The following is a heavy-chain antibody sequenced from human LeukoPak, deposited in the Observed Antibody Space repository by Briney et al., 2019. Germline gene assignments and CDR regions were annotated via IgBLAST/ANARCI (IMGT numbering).Heavy chain of an antibody. CDR1: GVSFDDYY. CDR3: TRMTTGHDY. V-gene: IGHV4-34*01. CDR2: INHSGYT. Sequence: PSEALSLTCAVSGVSFDDYYWSWVRQTPGKGLEWIGEINHSGYTNDSPSLKSRVTLSIDTSRKQFSLNLRSVTVADAGIYYCTRMTTGHDYWGQGTLVTVSS. D-gene: IGHD4-17*01. J-gene: IGHJ4*02.